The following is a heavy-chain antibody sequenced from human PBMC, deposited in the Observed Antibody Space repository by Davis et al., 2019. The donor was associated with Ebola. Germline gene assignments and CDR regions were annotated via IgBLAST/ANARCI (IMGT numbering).Heavy chain of an antibody. CDR3: AGYYRNLNYYYYGMDV. Sequence: PSETLSLTCTVSGGSISSYYWSWIRQPPGKGLEWIGYIYYSGSTNYNPSLKSRVTISVDTSKNQFSLKLSSVTAADTAVYYCAGYYRNLNYYYYGMDVWGQGTTVTVSS. CDR2: IYYSGST. V-gene: IGHV4-59*01. D-gene: IGHD3-3*01. CDR1: GGSISSYY. J-gene: IGHJ6*02.